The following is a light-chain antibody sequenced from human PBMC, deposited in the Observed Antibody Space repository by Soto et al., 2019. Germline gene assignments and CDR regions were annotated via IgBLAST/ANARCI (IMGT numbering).Light chain of an antibody. CDR1: QSVNNGY. CDR3: QQYGGSLPYT. CDR2: GAS. V-gene: IGKV3-20*01. Sequence: EIVLTQSPGTLSLSPGERATLSCRASQSVNNGYLAWYQQKPGQAPRLLIYGASARATGIPDRFSGSGSGTDFTLTISGLEREDFAVFYCQQYGGSLPYTFGQGTKLEIK. J-gene: IGKJ2*01.